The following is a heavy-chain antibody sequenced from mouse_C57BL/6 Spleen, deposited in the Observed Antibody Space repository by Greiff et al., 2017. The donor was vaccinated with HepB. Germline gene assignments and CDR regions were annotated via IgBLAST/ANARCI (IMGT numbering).Heavy chain of an antibody. Sequence: QVQLQQSGAELVRPGTSVKMSCKASGYTFTNYWIGWAKQRPGHGLEWIGDIYPGGGYANYNEKFKGKATLTADKSSSTAYMQFSSLTSEDSAIYYCARENYGSSYGAMDYWGQGTSVTVSS. D-gene: IGHD1-1*01. J-gene: IGHJ4*01. CDR1: GYTFTNYW. CDR3: ARENYGSSYGAMDY. CDR2: IYPGGGYA. V-gene: IGHV1-63*01.